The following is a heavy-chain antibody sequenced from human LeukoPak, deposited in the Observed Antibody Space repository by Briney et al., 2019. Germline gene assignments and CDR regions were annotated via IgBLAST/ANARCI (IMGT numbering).Heavy chain of an antibody. CDR3: ARDAQIDSSRRDAFDI. J-gene: IGHJ3*02. Sequence: PSETLSLTCTVSGGSISSSSYYWGWIRQPPGKGLEWIGSIYYSGSTYYNPSLKSRVTISVDKSKNQFSLKLNSVTAADTAVYYCARDAQIDSSRRDAFDIWGQGTMVTVSS. V-gene: IGHV4-39*07. D-gene: IGHD6-13*01. CDR1: GGSISSSSYY. CDR2: IYYSGST.